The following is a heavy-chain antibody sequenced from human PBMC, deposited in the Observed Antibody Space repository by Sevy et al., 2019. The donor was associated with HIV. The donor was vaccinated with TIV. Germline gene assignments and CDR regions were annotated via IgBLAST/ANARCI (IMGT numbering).Heavy chain of an antibody. CDR1: GGSITSLY. Sequence: SETLSLTCTVSGGSITSLYWNWIRQPPEKGLEWIANIYYNGHINYNPSLKNRVTLSLDTSKNQFSLRLSSVTAADTAMYYCAGENAWGRGYSWGQGTLVTVSS. D-gene: IGHD1-26*01. J-gene: IGHJ4*02. CDR2: IYYNGHI. CDR3: AGENAWGRGYS. V-gene: IGHV4-59*08.